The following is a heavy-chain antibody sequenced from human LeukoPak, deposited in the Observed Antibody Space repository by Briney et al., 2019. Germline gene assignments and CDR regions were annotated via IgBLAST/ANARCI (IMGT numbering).Heavy chain of an antibody. J-gene: IGHJ4*02. V-gene: IGHV4-39*01. Sequence: SETLSLTCTVSGGSISSSSYYWGWIRQPPGKGLEWIGSIYYSGSTYYNPSLKSRVTISVDTSKNQFSLKLSSVTAADTAVYYCARRGYSGYERDYWGQGTLVTVSS. D-gene: IGHD5-12*01. CDR2: IYYSGST. CDR3: ARRGYSGYERDY. CDR1: GGSISSSSYY.